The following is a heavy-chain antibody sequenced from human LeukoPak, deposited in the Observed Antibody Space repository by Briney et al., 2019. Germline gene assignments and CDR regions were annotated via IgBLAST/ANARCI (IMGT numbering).Heavy chain of an antibody. Sequence: GGSLRLSCAASGFTVSSNYMSWVRQAPGKGLEWVSVIYSGGSPYYADSVKGRFTISRDNSKNTLYLQMNSLRAEDTAVYYCARGVGIAVAGTGGFDYWGQGTLVTVSS. D-gene: IGHD6-19*01. CDR2: IYSGGSP. J-gene: IGHJ4*02. CDR3: ARGVGIAVAGTGGFDY. V-gene: IGHV3-53*01. CDR1: GFTVSSNY.